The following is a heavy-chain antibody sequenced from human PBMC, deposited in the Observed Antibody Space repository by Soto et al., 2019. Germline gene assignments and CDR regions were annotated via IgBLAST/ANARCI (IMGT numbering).Heavy chain of an antibody. Sequence: SATLSLTCSVSGDSINSGDYYWTWIRQAPGKGLQWVGHVYFSGSTNYNPSLKSRVTISLDTSKNQFSLKLRSVTAADTAVYYCARDQNWNPPYYYYGMDVWGQGTTVTVSS. CDR1: GDSINSGDYY. D-gene: IGHD1-1*01. J-gene: IGHJ6*02. CDR3: ARDQNWNPPYYYYGMDV. CDR2: VYFSGST. V-gene: IGHV4-61*08.